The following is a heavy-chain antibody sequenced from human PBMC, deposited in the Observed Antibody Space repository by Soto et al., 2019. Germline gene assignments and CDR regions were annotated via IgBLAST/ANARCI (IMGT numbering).Heavy chain of an antibody. V-gene: IGHV3-30*18. D-gene: IGHD3-16*02. CDR1: GFNFSTYG. J-gene: IGHJ3*02. CDR2: ISYDGSSK. CDR3: AKDKCYRRMTCAFDT. Sequence: QVQLVESGGGVVQPGRSLRLSCAASGFNFSTYGMHWVRQAPGKGLEWVAMISYDGSSKHYGDSMKGRFTICRDNSKNTVYLQISSPGAEDTVVYYFAKDKCYRRMTCAFDTWGQGTMVTVSS.